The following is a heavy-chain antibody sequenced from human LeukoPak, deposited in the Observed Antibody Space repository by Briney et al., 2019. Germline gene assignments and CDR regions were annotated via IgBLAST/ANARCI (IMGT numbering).Heavy chain of an antibody. V-gene: IGHV3-53*01. CDR3: ILTTVATSIEY. J-gene: IGHJ4*02. D-gene: IGHD4-23*01. CDR2: IHNTVRI. CDR1: GLTVNNNY. Sequence: HPGGSLRLSCAVSGLTVNNNYVNWVRQAPGKRLEWVSVIHNTVRIHYADSVNGRFTISSDTSKNTVYLQMNGLRAEDTAVYYCILTTVATSIEYWGPGTLVTVSP.